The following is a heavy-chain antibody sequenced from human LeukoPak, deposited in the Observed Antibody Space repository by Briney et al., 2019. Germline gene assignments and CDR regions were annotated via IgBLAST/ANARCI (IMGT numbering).Heavy chain of an antibody. CDR2: INHSGST. J-gene: IGHJ5*02. D-gene: IGHD6-13*01. CDR3: ARGSWYDPNWFDP. CDR1: GGSFSGYY. V-gene: IGHV4-34*01. Sequence: SETLSLTCAVYGGSFSGYYWSWIRQPPGKGLEGIGEINHSGSTNYNPSLKSRDTISVDTSKNQFSLKLSSVTAADTAVYYCARGSWYDPNWFDPWGQGTLVTVSS.